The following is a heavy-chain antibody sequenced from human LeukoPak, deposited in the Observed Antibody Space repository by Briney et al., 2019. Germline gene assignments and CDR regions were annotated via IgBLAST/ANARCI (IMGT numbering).Heavy chain of an antibody. CDR3: ARGTTYCSGGSCYSQRNWFDP. D-gene: IGHD2-15*01. Sequence: SQTLSLTCTVSGGSISSGGYYWSWIRQHPGKGLEWIGYIYYSGSTYYNPSLKSRVTISVDTSKNQFSLKLSSVTAADTAVYYCARGTTYCSGGSCYSQRNWFDPWGQGTLVTVSS. CDR2: IYYSGST. J-gene: IGHJ5*02. CDR1: GGSISSGGYY. V-gene: IGHV4-30-4*08.